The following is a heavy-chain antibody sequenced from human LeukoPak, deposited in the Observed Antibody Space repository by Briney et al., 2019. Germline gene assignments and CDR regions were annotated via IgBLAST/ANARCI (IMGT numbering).Heavy chain of an antibody. CDR3: ARGGSLDP. Sequence: SETLSLTCTVSGGCISSGEYYWGWVRQPPGQGLEWIGYIYYTGSTYYNPSLKSRVIISVDTSRNQFSLKLSSVTAADTAVYYCARGGSLDPWGQGTLVTVSS. J-gene: IGHJ5*02. D-gene: IGHD3-10*01. CDR1: GGCISSGEYY. V-gene: IGHV4-30-4*01. CDR2: IYYTGST.